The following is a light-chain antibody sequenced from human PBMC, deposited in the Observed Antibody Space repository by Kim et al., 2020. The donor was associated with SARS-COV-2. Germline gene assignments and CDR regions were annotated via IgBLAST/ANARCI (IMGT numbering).Light chain of an antibody. Sequence: PTFTISSPGTSSDVGSYNRVSWYHQPPGTAPKLIIYEVTNRPSGVPHRFSGSKSGNTASLTISGLQAEDESDYYCSSQTNTGTWVFGGGTQLTVL. CDR2: EVT. V-gene: IGLV2-18*02. CDR1: SSDVGSYNR. J-gene: IGLJ3*02. CDR3: SSQTNTGTWV.